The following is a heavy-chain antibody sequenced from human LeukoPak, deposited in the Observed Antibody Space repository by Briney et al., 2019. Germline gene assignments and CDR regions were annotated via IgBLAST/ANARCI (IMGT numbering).Heavy chain of an antibody. V-gene: IGHV1-69*05. CDR2: IIPIFGTA. CDR1: GYTFSSYD. J-gene: IGHJ4*02. Sequence: ASVKVSCKASGYTFSSYDINWVRQATGQGLEWMGRIIPIFGTANYAQKFQGRVTITTDESTSTAYMELSSLRSEDTAVYYCARSGLVPAFDYWGQGTLVTVSS. D-gene: IGHD3/OR15-3a*01. CDR3: ARSGLVPAFDY.